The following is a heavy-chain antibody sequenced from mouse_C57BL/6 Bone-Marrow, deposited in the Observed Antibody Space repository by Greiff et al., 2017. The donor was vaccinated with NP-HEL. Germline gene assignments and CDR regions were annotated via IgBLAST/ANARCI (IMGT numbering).Heavy chain of an antibody. CDR2: IRSKSSNYAT. CDR1: GFTFNTYA. V-gene: IGHV10-3*01. CDR3: VRDLNYYGSSHVYYAMDY. Sequence: EVQVVESGGGLVQPKGSLKLSCAASGFTFNTYAMHWVRQAPGKGLEWVARIRSKSSNYATYYADSVKDRFTISRDDSQSMLYLQMNNLKTEDTAMYYCVRDLNYYGSSHVYYAMDYWGQGTSVTVSS. D-gene: IGHD1-1*01. J-gene: IGHJ4*01.